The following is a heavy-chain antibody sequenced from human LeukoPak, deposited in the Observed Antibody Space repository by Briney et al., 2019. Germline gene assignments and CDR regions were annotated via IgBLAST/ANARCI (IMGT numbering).Heavy chain of an antibody. CDR3: AKRYYYDSSGYYGRLGPGSYYFDY. D-gene: IGHD3-22*01. V-gene: IGHV3-23*01. Sequence: QSGGSPRLSCAASGFTFSSYGMSWVRQAPGKGLEWVSAISGSGGSTYYADSVKGRFTISRDNSKNTLYLQMNSLRAEDTAVYYCAKRYYYDSSGYYGRLGPGSYYFDYWGQGTLVTVSS. J-gene: IGHJ4*02. CDR1: GFTFSSYG. CDR2: ISGSGGST.